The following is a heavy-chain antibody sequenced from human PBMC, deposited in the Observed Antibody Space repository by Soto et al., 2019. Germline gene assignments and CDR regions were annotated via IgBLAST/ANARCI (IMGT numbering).Heavy chain of an antibody. CDR2: IYDTESA. D-gene: IGHD6-6*01. CDR1: GESISSGGYY. J-gene: IGHJ4*02. CDR3: ARASSSSSAADY. V-gene: IGHV4-31*03. Sequence: QVQLQESGPGLVKPSQTLSLTCSVSGESISSGGYYWSCIRHLPGKGLEWIGYIYDTESAYYNPSLKSRVSISMDTSENHFAMRLTSVTAADSAVYYCARASSSSSAADYWGQGLQVTVSS.